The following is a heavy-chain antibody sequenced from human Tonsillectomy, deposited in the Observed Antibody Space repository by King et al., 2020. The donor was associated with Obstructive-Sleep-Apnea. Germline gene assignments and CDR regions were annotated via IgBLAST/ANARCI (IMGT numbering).Heavy chain of an antibody. Sequence: QLVQSGAELKKPGASVKVSCKASGYTFTSYAIYWVRQAPGQGLEWVGWIKVGNGNTEYSQKFQGRVTITRDTSASTVYMELSSLRSEDTAVYYCARDLVNYGSGSYADKWGRGTMVTVSS. V-gene: IGHV1-3*01. CDR3: ARDLVNYGSGSYADK. J-gene: IGHJ3*02. CDR2: IKVGNGNT. CDR1: GYTFTSYA. D-gene: IGHD3-10*01.